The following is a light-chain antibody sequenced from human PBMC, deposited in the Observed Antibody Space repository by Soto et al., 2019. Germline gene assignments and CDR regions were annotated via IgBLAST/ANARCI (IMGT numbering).Light chain of an antibody. CDR3: QQYNNWGEFT. V-gene: IGKV3-15*01. Sequence: EIVMTQSAATLSVSPGERATLSCRASQSVSSNLAWYQQKPGQAPRLLIYGASTRATGSPVRFSGSRSGTEFTLTISSLQSEDFAVYYCQQYNNWGEFTFGPGTKVDIK. CDR1: QSVSSN. J-gene: IGKJ3*01. CDR2: GAS.